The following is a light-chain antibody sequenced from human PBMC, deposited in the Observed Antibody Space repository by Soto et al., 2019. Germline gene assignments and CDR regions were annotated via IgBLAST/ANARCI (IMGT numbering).Light chain of an antibody. V-gene: IGKV1-5*03. CDR3: QQYYSYPLT. CDR2: KAS. J-gene: IGKJ4*01. Sequence: DIQMTQSPSTLSAFVGDRVTITCRASQSIGSWLAWFQQKPGKAPKVLIYKASSLESGVPSRFTGSGSGTEFTLTISSLQPDGFATYRCQQYYSYPLTFGGGTKVEIK. CDR1: QSIGSW.